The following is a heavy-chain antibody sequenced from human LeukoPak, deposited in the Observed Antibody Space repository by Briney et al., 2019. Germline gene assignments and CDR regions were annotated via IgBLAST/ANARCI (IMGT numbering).Heavy chain of an antibody. CDR2: INHSGST. J-gene: IGHJ6*03. CDR1: GGSFSGYD. V-gene: IGHV4-34*01. Sequence: SETLSLTCAVYGGSFSGYDWTWIRQPPGKGLEWIGDINHSGSTNYNPSLKSRVTISVDTSKNHFSLKLTSVTAADTAVYYCARDGQYYYMDVWGKGTTVTVSS. CDR3: ARDGQYYYMDV.